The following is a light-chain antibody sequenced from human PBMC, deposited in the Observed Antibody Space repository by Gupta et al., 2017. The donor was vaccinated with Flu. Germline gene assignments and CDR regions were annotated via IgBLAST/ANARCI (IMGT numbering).Light chain of an antibody. CDR2: EDN. J-gene: IGLJ3*02. CDR3: QSYDSSNQV. V-gene: IGLV6-57*01. CDR1: SGSIASNY. Sequence: NFMLTQPHSVSESPGKTVTISCTRSSGSIASNYVQWYQQRPGSSPTTVIYEDNQRPSGVPDLFSGSIDSSSTSASLTISGLKTEDEADYYCQSYDSSNQVFGGGTKLTVL.